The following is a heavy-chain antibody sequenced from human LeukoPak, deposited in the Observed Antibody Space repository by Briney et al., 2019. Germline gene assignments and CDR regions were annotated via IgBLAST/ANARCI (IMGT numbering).Heavy chain of an antibody. CDR3: ARCGPDIVVVPAAIPEGWFDP. Sequence: PSETLSLTCAVYGGSFSGYYWSWIRQPPGKGLEWIWEINHSGSTNYNPSLKSRVTISVDTSKNQFSLKLSSVTAADTAVYYCARCGPDIVVVPAAIPEGWFDPWGQGTLVTVSS. CDR1: GGSFSGYY. D-gene: IGHD2-2*02. CDR2: INHSGST. V-gene: IGHV4-34*01. J-gene: IGHJ5*02.